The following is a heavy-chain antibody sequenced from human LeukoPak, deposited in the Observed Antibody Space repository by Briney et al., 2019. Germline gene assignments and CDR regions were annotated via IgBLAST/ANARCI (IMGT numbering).Heavy chain of an antibody. CDR1: GFTLSSYS. CDR3: ARVLEVATLDY. J-gene: IGHJ4*02. V-gene: IGHV3-48*04. CDR2: ISSSGSTI. Sequence: GGSLRLSCEASGFTLSSYSMNWVRQAPGKGLEWVSYISSSGSTIYYADSVKGRFTISRDNAKNSLYLQMNSLRAEDTAVYYCARVLEVATLDYWGQGTLVTVSS. D-gene: IGHD5-12*01.